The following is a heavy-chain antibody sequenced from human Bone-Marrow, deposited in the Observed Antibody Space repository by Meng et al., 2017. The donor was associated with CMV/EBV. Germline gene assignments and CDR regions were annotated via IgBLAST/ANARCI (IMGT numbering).Heavy chain of an antibody. Sequence: GGSLRLSCAASGFAFSSFTMHWVRQAPGKGLEWVAVISYDGSIKYYADSVKGRFTISRDNSKNTLYLQMNSLRAEDTAVYYCAKDIVVVPAGGEPSGMDVWGQGTTVTVSS. CDR2: ISYDGSIK. D-gene: IGHD2-2*01. J-gene: IGHJ6*02. CDR1: GFAFSSFT. V-gene: IGHV3-30-3*01. CDR3: AKDIVVVPAGGEPSGMDV.